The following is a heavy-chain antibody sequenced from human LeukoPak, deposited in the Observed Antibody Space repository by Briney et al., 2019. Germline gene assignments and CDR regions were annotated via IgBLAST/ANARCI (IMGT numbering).Heavy chain of an antibody. D-gene: IGHD3-22*01. Sequence: GGSLRLSCAASGFTFSDYYMSWICQAPGEGLEWVSYISSSSYTNYADSVKGRFAISRDNAKNSLYLQMNSLRAEDTAVYYCARESDSSDYYYFDYWGQGTLVTVSS. V-gene: IGHV3-11*06. J-gene: IGHJ4*02. CDR3: ARESDSSDYYYFDY. CDR2: ISSSSYT. CDR1: GFTFSDYY.